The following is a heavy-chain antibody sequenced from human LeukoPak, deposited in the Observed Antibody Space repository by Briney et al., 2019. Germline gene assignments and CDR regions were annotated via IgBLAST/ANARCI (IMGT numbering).Heavy chain of an antibody. CDR2: MYYSGST. D-gene: IGHD2-21*02. Sequence: PSETLSLTCTVSGGSISSYYWSWIRQPPGKGLEWIGYMYYSGSTNYNPSLKSRVTISVDTSKNQFSLKLSSVTAADTAVYYCARDSSYCGGDCYSFDYWGQGTLVTVSS. V-gene: IGHV4-59*01. J-gene: IGHJ4*02. CDR3: ARDSSYCGGDCYSFDY. CDR1: GGSISSYY.